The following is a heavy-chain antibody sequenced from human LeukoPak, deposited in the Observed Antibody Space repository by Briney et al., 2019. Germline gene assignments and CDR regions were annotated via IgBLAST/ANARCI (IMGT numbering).Heavy chain of an antibody. V-gene: IGHV1-24*01. CDR3: ATDLAVRGVIDAFDI. CDR1: GYTLTELS. CDR2: FDPEDGET. Sequence: ASVKVSCKVSGYTLTELSMHWVRQAPGKGLEWMGGFDPEDGETIYEQKFQGRVTMTEDTSTDTAYMELSSLRSEDTAVYYCATDLAVRGVIDAFDIWGQGTMVTVSS. D-gene: IGHD3-10*01. J-gene: IGHJ3*02.